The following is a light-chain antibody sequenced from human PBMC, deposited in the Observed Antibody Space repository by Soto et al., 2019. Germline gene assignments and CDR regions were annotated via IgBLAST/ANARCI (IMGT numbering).Light chain of an antibody. CDR2: DVY. CDR1: SSDVGRYTY. J-gene: IGLJ1*01. Sequence: QSVLTQPASVSGSPGQSITISCAGTSSDVGRYTYVSWYQQHPGKAPKLLIYDVYNRPSGVSNRFSGSKSGNTASLTISGLQAEDEADYYFTSYTSTSTPYVFGGGTKLTVL. CDR3: TSYTSTSTPYV. V-gene: IGLV2-14*01.